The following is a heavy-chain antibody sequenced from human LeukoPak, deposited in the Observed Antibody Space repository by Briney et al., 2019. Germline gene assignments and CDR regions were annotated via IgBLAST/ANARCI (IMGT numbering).Heavy chain of an antibody. V-gene: IGHV3-23*01. CDR2: IVPSGGTT. J-gene: IGHJ4*02. CDR1: GFTFSSYG. Sequence: GGSLRLSCAASGFTFSSYGMNWVRQAPGKGLERVSGIVPSGGTTYYADSVKGRFTISRDNSKNTLYLQMNSLRAEDTAVYYCAKDPSSSWFGDYFDYWGQGTLVTVSS. CDR3: AKDPSSSWFGDYFDY. D-gene: IGHD6-13*01.